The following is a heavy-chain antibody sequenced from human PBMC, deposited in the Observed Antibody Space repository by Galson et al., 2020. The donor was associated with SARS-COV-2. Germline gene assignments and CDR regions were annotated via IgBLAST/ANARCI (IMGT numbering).Heavy chain of an antibody. V-gene: IGHV3-73*01. D-gene: IGHD2-2*01. J-gene: IGHJ5*02. CDR1: GFTFSGSA. CDR3: TIGYCRSTTCYPRFDP. CDR2: VKSKTNSYAT. Sequence: GGSLRLSCAASGFTFSGSAIHWVRQASGKGLEWVGRVKSKTNSYATAYAASVKGRFTISRDDSRNTPYLQMNSLKTEDTALYYCTIGYCRSTTCYPRFDPWGQGTLVTGSS.